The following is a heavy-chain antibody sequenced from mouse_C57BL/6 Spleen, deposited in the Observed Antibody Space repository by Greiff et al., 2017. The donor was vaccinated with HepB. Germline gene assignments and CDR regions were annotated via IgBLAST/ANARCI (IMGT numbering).Heavy chain of an antibody. CDR3: ARRYYSNYALFAY. CDR1: GFTFSDYG. Sequence: EVQRVGSGGGLVKPGGSLKLSCAASGFTFSDYGMHWVRQAPEKGLEWVAYISSGSSTIYYADTVKGRFTISRDNAKNTLFLQMTSLRSEDTAMYYCARRYYSNYALFAYWGQGTLVTVSA. D-gene: IGHD2-5*01. V-gene: IGHV5-17*01. J-gene: IGHJ3*01. CDR2: ISSGSSTI.